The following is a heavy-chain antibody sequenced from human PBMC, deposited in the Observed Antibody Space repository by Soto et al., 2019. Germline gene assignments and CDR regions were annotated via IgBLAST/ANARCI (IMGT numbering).Heavy chain of an antibody. Sequence: PSETLSLTCTVSGGSISNYYWTWIRQPPGKGLQWIGYIYYSGTTNYNPSLKSRVTISVDTSKNQFSLKLSSVTAADTAVYYCAREFFGAGNWFDPWGQGTLVTVSS. CDR1: GGSISNYY. J-gene: IGHJ5*02. CDR2: IYYSGTT. CDR3: AREFFGAGNWFDP. D-gene: IGHD3-3*01. V-gene: IGHV4-59*01.